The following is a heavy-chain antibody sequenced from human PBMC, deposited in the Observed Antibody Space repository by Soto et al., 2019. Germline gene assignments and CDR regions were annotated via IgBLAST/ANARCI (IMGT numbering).Heavy chain of an antibody. D-gene: IGHD3-10*01. J-gene: IGHJ5*02. CDR1: GYTFTSYD. CDR2: MDPNSGNT. CDR3: ARKRYYGSGSYSDNWFDP. V-gene: IGHV1-8*01. Sequence: QVQLVQSGAEVKKPGASVKVSCKASGYTFTSYDINWVRQATGQGLEWMGWMDPNSGNTGYAQKFQGRVTMTRTTSISTAYMELSSLRSEDTAVYYCARKRYYGSGSYSDNWFDPWGQGTLVTVSS.